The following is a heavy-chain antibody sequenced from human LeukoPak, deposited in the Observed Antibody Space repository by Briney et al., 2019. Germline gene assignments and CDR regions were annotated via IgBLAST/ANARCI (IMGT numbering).Heavy chain of an antibody. J-gene: IGHJ4*02. CDR2: IYRGGNT. CDR1: GFTVSSKY. V-gene: IGHV3-53*05. CDR3: AREPPGAYFDY. Sequence: PGGSLRLSCAASGFTVSSKYMTWVRQAPGKGLEWVSVIYRGGNTYYADSVKGRFTISRDNSKNTLYLQMNSLRAEDTAVYYCAREPPGAYFDYWGQGTLVTVSS. D-gene: IGHD3-10*01.